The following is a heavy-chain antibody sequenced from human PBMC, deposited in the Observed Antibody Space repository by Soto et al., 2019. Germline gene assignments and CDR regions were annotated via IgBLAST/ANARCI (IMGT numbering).Heavy chain of an antibody. V-gene: IGHV1-2*04. Sequence: GASVKVSCKASGYTFTGYYMHWVRQAPGQGLEWMGWINPNSGGTNYAQKFQGWVTMTRDTSISTAYMELSRLRSDDTAVYYCASVLNVDYDHVGGAFDIWGQGTMVTVSS. J-gene: IGHJ3*02. D-gene: IGHD4-17*01. CDR3: ASVLNVDYDHVGGAFDI. CDR2: INPNSGGT. CDR1: GYTFTGYY.